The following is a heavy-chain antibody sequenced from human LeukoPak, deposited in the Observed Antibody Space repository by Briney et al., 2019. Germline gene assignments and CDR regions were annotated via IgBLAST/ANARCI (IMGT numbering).Heavy chain of an antibody. CDR2: ISGSGGST. Sequence: GGSLRLSCAASGFTFSSYAMSWVRQAPGKGLEWVSAISGSGGSTYYADSVKGRFTISRDDSKNTLYLQMNSLRAEDTAVYYCAKSGVLRFLEWLLYFDYWGQGTLVTVSS. CDR1: GFTFSSYA. J-gene: IGHJ4*02. D-gene: IGHD3-3*01. CDR3: AKSGVLRFLEWLLYFDY. V-gene: IGHV3-23*01.